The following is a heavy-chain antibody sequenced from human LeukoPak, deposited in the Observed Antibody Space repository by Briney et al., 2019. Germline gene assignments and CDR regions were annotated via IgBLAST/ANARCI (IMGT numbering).Heavy chain of an antibody. J-gene: IGHJ4*02. D-gene: IGHD5-18*01. CDR1: GFTFSSYV. Sequence: GGSLRLSCAVSGFTFSSYVMTWVRQVPGKGLEWVSGISGSGGRTYYADSVKGRFTISRGNSKNTLSLQMSSLRAEDTAVYYCAKGTYTYFDFWGQGILVTVSS. CDR3: AKGTYTYFDF. CDR2: ISGSGGRT. V-gene: IGHV3-23*01.